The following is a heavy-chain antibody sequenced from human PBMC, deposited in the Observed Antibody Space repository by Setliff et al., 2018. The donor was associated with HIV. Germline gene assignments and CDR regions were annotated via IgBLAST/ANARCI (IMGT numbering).Heavy chain of an antibody. D-gene: IGHD2-15*01. Sequence: ASVKVSCKASGYTFTHYAISWVRQAPGQGLEYLGWISAYNGDTNYAQKVQGRITMTTDASTSTVDMELRSLTSDDTAVYYCARLASGGWPLEVFDIWGQGTMVTVSS. CDR2: ISAYNGDT. J-gene: IGHJ3*02. CDR3: ARLASGGWPLEVFDI. V-gene: IGHV1-18*01. CDR1: GYTFTHYA.